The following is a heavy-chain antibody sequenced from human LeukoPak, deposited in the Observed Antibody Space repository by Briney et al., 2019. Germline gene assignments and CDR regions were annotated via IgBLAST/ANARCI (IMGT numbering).Heavy chain of an antibody. CDR2: ISYDGSNK. J-gene: IGHJ3*02. V-gene: IGHV3-30-3*01. D-gene: IGHD2-2*02. Sequence: GGSLRLSCAASGFTFSSYAMHWVRQAPGKGLEWVAVISYDGSNKYYADSVKGRFTISRDNAKNSLYLQMNSLRAEDTAVYYCARDHALGYCSSTSCYTRHDAFDIWGQGTMVTVSS. CDR3: ARDHALGYCSSTSCYTRHDAFDI. CDR1: GFTFSSYA.